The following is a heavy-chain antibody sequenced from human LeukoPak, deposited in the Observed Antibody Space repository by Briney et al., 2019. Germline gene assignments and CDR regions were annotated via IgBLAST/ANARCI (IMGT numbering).Heavy chain of an antibody. CDR3: ARVVPVSGWYVDAFDI. CDR1: GYTFTSYG. J-gene: IGHJ3*02. CDR2: ISAFNGNT. D-gene: IGHD6-19*01. V-gene: IGHV1-18*01. Sequence: GASVKVSCRASGYTFTSYGISWVRQAPGQGLEWMGWISAFNGNTNYAQKLRGRVTMTTDTSTNTAYMELRSLRSDDTAVYYCARVVPVSGWYVDAFDIWGQGTMVTVSS.